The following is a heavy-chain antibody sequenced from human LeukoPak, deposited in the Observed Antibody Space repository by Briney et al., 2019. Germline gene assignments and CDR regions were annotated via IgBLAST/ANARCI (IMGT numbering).Heavy chain of an antibody. CDR1: GFTVSSNY. CDR3: ARDGTTYDASDI. Sequence: GGSLSLSCAASGFTVSSNYMSWVRQAPGEGLEWVSVIYSGGSTYYADSVKGRFTISRDNSKNTLYLQMNSLRAEDTAVYYCARDGTTYDASDIWGQGTMVTVSS. J-gene: IGHJ3*02. V-gene: IGHV3-53*01. CDR2: IYSGGST. D-gene: IGHD1-7*01.